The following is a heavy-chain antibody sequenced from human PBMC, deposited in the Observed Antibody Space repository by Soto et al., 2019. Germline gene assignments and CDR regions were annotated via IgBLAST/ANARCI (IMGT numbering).Heavy chain of an antibody. CDR1: GYIFTDYS. CDR2: INPNSGGT. J-gene: IGHJ4*02. CDR3: ASEKTKFDY. Sequence: ASVKVSCKTSGYIFTDYSMHWVRQAPGQGLEWMGWINPNSGGTNYAQKFQGRVTMTTDTSISIAYLDLANLTFDDTAVYYCASEKTKFDYWGQGTLVTVSS. V-gene: IGHV1-2*02.